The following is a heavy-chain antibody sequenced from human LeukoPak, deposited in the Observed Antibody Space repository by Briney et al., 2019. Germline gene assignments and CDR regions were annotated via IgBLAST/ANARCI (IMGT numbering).Heavy chain of an antibody. J-gene: IGHJ4*02. CDR3: AKTASEQWLVRLDY. Sequence: SGGSLRLSCAASGFTFSTYAVNWVRQAPGKGLEWVSTISGSGGTYYADSVKGRFTISRDNSKNTLYLQMNSLRAEDTAVYYCAKTASEQWLVRLDYWGQGTLVTVSS. D-gene: IGHD6-19*01. V-gene: IGHV3-23*01. CDR1: GFTFSTYA. CDR2: ISGSGGT.